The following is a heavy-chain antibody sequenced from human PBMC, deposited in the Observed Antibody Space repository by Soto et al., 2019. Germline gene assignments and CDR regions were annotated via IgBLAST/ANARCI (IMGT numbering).Heavy chain of an antibody. V-gene: IGHV3-9*01. CDR1: GFTFDDYA. D-gene: IGHD3-3*01. CDR2: ISWNSGSI. J-gene: IGHJ4*02. Sequence: EVQLVESGGGLVQPGRSLRLSCAASGFTFDDYAMHWVRQAPGKGLEWVSGISWNSGSIGYADSVKGRFTISRDNAKNSLYLQMNSLRAEDTALYYCAKALIFGVVSEFDYWGQGTLVTVSS. CDR3: AKALIFGVVSEFDY.